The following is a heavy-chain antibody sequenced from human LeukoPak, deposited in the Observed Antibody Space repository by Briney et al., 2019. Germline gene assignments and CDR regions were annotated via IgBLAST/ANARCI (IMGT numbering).Heavy chain of an antibody. CDR2: IYTSGST. D-gene: IGHD3-9*01. CDR1: GGSISSYY. Sequence: SETLSLTCTVSGGSISSYYWSWIRQPAVKGLEWIGRIYTSGSTNYNPSLKSRVTMSVDTSKNQFSLKLSSVTAADTAVYYCASDWESLTGYFSVNWFDPWGQGTLVTVSS. V-gene: IGHV4-4*07. J-gene: IGHJ5*02. CDR3: ASDWESLTGYFSVNWFDP.